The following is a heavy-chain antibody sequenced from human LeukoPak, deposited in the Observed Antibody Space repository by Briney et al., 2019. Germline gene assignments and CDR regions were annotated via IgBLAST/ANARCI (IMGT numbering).Heavy chain of an antibody. CDR2: IIPIFGSA. Sequence: SVKVSCKAPGGSFSTNAIAWVRQAPGQGLEWMGGIIPIFGSANYAQKFQGRVTITADESTSTAYMELSSLRSEDTAVYYCARGSYGSGFYLWFDPWGQGTQVTVSS. J-gene: IGHJ5*02. CDR3: ARGSYGSGFYLWFDP. V-gene: IGHV1-69*13. CDR1: GGSFSTNA. D-gene: IGHD3-10*01.